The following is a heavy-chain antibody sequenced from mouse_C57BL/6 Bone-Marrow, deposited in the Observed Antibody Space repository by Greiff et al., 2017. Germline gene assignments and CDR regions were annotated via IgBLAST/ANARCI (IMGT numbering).Heavy chain of an antibody. CDR3: AREGDTGTDDD. V-gene: IGHV1-80*01. Sequence: VQLQQSGAELVKPGASVKISCKASGYAFSSYWMNWVKQRPGKGLAWIGQIYPGDGDTNYNGKFKGKATLTADKSSSTAYMQLSSLTSEDSAVYFCAREGDTGTDDDWGQGTTLTVAS. D-gene: IGHD4-1*01. CDR2: IYPGDGDT. J-gene: IGHJ2*01. CDR1: GYAFSSYW.